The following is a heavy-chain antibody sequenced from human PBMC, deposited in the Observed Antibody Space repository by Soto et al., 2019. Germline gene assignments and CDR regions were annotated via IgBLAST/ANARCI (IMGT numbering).Heavy chain of an antibody. CDR3: ARPLYSGYDYRGAEFDY. V-gene: IGHV4-34*01. J-gene: IGHJ4*02. CDR2: INHSGST. Sequence: QVQLQQWGAGLLKPSETLSLTCAVYGGSFSGYYWSWIRQPPGKGLEWIGEINHSGSTNYNPSLKSRVTISVDTSKNQFSLKLSSVAAADTAVYYCARPLYSGYDYRGAEFDYWGQGTLVTVSS. CDR1: GGSFSGYY. D-gene: IGHD5-12*01.